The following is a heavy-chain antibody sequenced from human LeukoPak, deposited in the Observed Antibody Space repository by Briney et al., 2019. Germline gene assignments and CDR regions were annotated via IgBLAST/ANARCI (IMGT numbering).Heavy chain of an antibody. D-gene: IGHD1-26*01. V-gene: IGHV3-30*02. CDR3: ARNSGRYFYYYYMDV. Sequence: PGGSLRLSCAPSGFTFSTYGMHWVRQAPGKGLEWVAFRRYDGSSEYYADSVKGRFTLSRDNSKNTLYLQMNSPRADDTAVYYCARNSGRYFYYYYMDVWGKGTTVTVSS. CDR2: RRYDGSSE. J-gene: IGHJ6*03. CDR1: GFTFSTYG.